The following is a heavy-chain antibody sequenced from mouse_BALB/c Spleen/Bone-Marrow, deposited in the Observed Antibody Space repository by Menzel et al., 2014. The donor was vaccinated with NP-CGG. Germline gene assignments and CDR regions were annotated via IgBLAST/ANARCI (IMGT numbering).Heavy chain of an antibody. CDR1: GYAFSNYG. V-gene: IGHV1-80*01. Sequence: QVQLQQSGAEVMRPGSSVNISCKASGYAFSNYGMNWVKQRPGQGLEWIGQIYPGDGDTNYNGKSKGRVTLTADKSSSTAYMQLSSLTSEDSAVYFCASVYDYGRGYAMDYWGQGTSVTVSS. J-gene: IGHJ4*01. D-gene: IGHD2-4*01. CDR2: IYPGDGDT. CDR3: ASVYDYGRGYAMDY.